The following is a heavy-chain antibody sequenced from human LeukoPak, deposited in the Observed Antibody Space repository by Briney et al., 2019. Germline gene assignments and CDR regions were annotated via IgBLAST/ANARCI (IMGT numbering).Heavy chain of an antibody. J-gene: IGHJ6*04. CDR2: INPNSGGT. Sequence: ASVKVSCKAPGYTFTGYYMHWVRQAPGQGLEWMGWINPNSGGTNYAQKFQGRVTMTRDTSISTAYKELSRLRSDDTAVYYCARNRIMVYAIAFWMDVWGKGTTVTVSS. CDR1: GYTFTGYY. D-gene: IGHD2-8*01. CDR3: ARNRIMVYAIAFWMDV. V-gene: IGHV1-2*02.